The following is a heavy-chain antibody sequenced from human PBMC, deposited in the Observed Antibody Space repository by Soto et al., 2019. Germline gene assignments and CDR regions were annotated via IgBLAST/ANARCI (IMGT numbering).Heavy chain of an antibody. J-gene: IGHJ6*01. D-gene: IGHD6-13*01. Sequence: HGESLKISCKGSGYSFTSYWIGWVRQMPGKGLEWMGIIYPGDSDTRYSPSFQGQVTISADKSISTAYLQWSSLKASDTAMYYCGRTSGPGKYNYGMDVGGQGAMHTASS. CDR2: IYPGDSDT. V-gene: IGHV5-51*01. CDR3: GRTSGPGKYNYGMDV. CDR1: GYSFTSYW.